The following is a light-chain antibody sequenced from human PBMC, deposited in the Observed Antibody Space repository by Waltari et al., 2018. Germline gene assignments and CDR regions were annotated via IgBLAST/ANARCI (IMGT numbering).Light chain of an antibody. CDR1: SSDVGSYNL. Sequence: QSALTQPASVSGSPGQSITISCTGTSSDVGSYNLVSWYQQHPGKAPKLMIYEVSKRPSVVSNRFSGSKSGNTASLTISGLQAEDEADYYCCSYAGSSTFHVVFGGGTKLTVL. CDR3: CSYAGSSTFHVV. J-gene: IGLJ2*01. CDR2: EVS. V-gene: IGLV2-23*02.